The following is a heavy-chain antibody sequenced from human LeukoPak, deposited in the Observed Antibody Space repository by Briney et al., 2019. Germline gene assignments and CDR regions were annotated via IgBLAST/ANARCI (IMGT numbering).Heavy chain of an antibody. CDR1: GDRFTPYW. D-gene: IGHD6-19*01. V-gene: IGHV5-51*01. CDR2: IYPGNSDT. J-gene: IGHJ4*02. Sequence: GESLKISCDGSGDRFTPYWITWVRQKLGKGLEWMGIIYPGNSDTKYSPSFQGQITISADKSINTAYLQWSSLEASDTAMYYCARRKAVARISYFDSWGQGTLVTVSS. CDR3: ARRKAVARISYFDS.